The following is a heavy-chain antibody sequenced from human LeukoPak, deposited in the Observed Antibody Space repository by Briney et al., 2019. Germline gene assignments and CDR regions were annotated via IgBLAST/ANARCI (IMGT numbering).Heavy chain of an antibody. D-gene: IGHD3-3*01. CDR2: IKQDGSEK. J-gene: IGHJ4*02. CDR1: GFTFSSYW. CDR3: ARDSEGLLRGAYFDY. Sequence: GGSLRLSCAASGFTFSSYWMGWVRQAPGKGLEWVANIKQDGSEKYYVDSVKGRFTISRDNAKNSLYLQMNSLRAEDTAVYYCARDSEGLLRGAYFDYWGQGTLVTVSS. V-gene: IGHV3-7*01.